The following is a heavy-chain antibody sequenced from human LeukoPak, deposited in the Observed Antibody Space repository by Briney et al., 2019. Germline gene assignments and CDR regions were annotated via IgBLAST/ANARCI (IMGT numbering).Heavy chain of an antibody. CDR2: VFYTGSS. J-gene: IGHJ5*02. Sequence: PSETLSLTCTVSGASISSYYWSWIRQPPGKGLEWIGHVFYTGSSNYNPSLKSLVTTSLDRSKNQFSLRLTSVTAADTAVYYCARAGAWQIDPWGQGTLVTVSS. CDR1: GASISSYY. D-gene: IGHD3-10*01. V-gene: IGHV4-59*01. CDR3: ARAGAWQIDP.